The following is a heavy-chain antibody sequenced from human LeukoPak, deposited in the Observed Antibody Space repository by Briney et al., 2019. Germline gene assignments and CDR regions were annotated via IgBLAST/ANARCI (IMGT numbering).Heavy chain of an antibody. Sequence: SETLSLTCAVYGGSFSGYYWSWIRQPPGKGLEWIGEINHSGSTNYNPSLKSRVTISVDTSKNQFSLKLSSVTAADTAVYYCARVPRSFWSGYYGWGQGTLVTVSS. CDR2: INHSGST. CDR1: GGSFSGYY. V-gene: IGHV4-34*01. D-gene: IGHD3-3*01. CDR3: ARVPRSFWSGYYG. J-gene: IGHJ4*02.